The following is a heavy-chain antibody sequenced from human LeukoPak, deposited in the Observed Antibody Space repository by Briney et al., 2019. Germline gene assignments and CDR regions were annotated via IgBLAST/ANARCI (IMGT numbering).Heavy chain of an antibody. J-gene: IGHJ4*02. V-gene: IGHV3-7*03. CDR2: INLGGTNK. CDR3: AGIDAD. Sequence: PGGSLRLSCVASGFSFSTHWMHWVRQAPGKGLEWVATINLGGTNKYYVDAVKGRFSISRDDATSSLHLQMNSLRVEDTAVCYCAGIDADWGQGTLVTVSS. CDR1: GFSFSTHW. D-gene: IGHD3-9*01.